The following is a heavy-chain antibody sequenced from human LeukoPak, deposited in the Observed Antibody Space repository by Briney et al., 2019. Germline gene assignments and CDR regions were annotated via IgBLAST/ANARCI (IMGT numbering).Heavy chain of an antibody. V-gene: IGHV3-43*02. Sequence: GGSLRLSCAASGFTFSSHGMNWVRQAPGKGLEWVSLISWDGGSTYYADSVKGRFTISRDNSKNSLYLQMNSLRTEDTALYYCAKGGGYCSGGSCYPSFDYWGQGTLVTVSS. CDR3: AKGGGYCSGGSCYPSFDY. D-gene: IGHD2-15*01. J-gene: IGHJ4*02. CDR2: ISWDGGST. CDR1: GFTFSSHG.